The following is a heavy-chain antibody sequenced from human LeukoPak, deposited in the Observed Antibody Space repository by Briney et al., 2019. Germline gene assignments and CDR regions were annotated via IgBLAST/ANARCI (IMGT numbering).Heavy chain of an antibody. J-gene: IGHJ6*03. CDR1: GFTFSSYS. Sequence: GGSLRLSCAASGFTFSSYSMNWVRQAPGRGLAWVSSISSSSSYIYYADSVKGRFTISRDNAKKSLYLQMDSLRAEETALYYCGRGPDPWPLSGYYYMDVWGKGTTVTVYS. CDR3: GRGPDPWPLSGYYYMDV. CDR2: ISSSSSYI. V-gene: IGHV3-21*01. D-gene: IGHD1-14*01.